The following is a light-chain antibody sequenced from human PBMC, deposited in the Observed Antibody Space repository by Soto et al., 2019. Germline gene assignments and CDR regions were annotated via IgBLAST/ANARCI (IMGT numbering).Light chain of an antibody. CDR3: QQYGSSRT. CDR1: QSVSSSF. J-gene: IGKJ1*01. V-gene: IGKV3-20*01. Sequence: EIVLTQSPGTLSLSPGERATLSCRASQSVSSSFLAWYQQKPGQAPRLLIYGASSKATGIPDKFNGNRSRTDFTLTISRLEPEDIAVYYCQQYGSSRTFGQGTKVEIK. CDR2: GAS.